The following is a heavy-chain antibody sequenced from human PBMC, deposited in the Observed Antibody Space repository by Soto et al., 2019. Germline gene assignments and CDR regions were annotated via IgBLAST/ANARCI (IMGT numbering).Heavy chain of an antibody. CDR3: AKDRPKCKRGYQLLRYNWNFENLGHCYFDY. D-gene: IGHD1-7*01. V-gene: IGHV3-23*01. J-gene: IGHJ4*02. Sequence: PGGSLRLSCAASGFTFSSYAMSWVRQAPGKGLEWVSAISGSGGSTYYADSVKGRFTISRDNSKNTLYLQMNSLRAEDTAVYYCAKDRPKCKRGYQLLRYNWNFENLGHCYFDYWGQGTLVTVSS. CDR2: ISGSGGST. CDR1: GFTFSSYA.